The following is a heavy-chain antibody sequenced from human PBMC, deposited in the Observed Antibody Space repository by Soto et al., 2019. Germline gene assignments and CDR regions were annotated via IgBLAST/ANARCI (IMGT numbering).Heavy chain of an antibody. V-gene: IGHV4-39*07. J-gene: IGHJ4*02. CDR2: VHYTEGT. CDR1: GGSISSGDYY. Sequence: SETLSLTCTVSGGSISSGDYYWGWIRQPPGKGLEWIASVHYTEGTYYNPSLKSRVTISVDTSKNQFSLKLSSVTAADTAIYYCAREGRLAAAGRFDYWGQVTLVTVSS. CDR3: AREGRLAAAGRFDY. D-gene: IGHD6-13*01.